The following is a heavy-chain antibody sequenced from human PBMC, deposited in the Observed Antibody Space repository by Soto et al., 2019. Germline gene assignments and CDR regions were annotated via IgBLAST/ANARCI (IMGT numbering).Heavy chain of an antibody. CDR1: GGTFSSYA. V-gene: IGHV1-69*01. CDR3: ARPRGSYDYVWGSYRYDH. Sequence: QVQLVQSGAEVKKPGSSVKVSCKASGGTFSSYAISWVRQAPGQGLEWMGGIIPIFGTANYAQKFQGRVTITGDESTSNAYMELSSLRSEDTAVYYCARPRGSYDYVWGSYRYDHWGQGTLVTVSS. J-gene: IGHJ5*02. CDR2: IIPIFGTA. D-gene: IGHD3-16*02.